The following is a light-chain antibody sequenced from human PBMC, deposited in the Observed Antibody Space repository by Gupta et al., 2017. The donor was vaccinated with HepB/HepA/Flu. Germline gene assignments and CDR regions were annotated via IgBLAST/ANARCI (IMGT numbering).Light chain of an antibody. J-gene: IGLJ3*02. CDR1: TGAVTNGFY. Sequence: QTVVTQEPSLTVSPGGTVTLTCAFSTGAVTNGFYASWFQQKPGQAPRALIYTTRSRHSWTPARFSGSLLGGTAALTLSGVQPEDEADYYCLLFYGGAWVFGGGTKLTVL. V-gene: IGLV7-43*01. CDR2: TTR. CDR3: LLFYGGAWV.